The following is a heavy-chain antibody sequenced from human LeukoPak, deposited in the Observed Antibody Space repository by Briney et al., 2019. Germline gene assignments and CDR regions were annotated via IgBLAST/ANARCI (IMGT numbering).Heavy chain of an antibody. Sequence: PGGSLRLSCAASGFTFSSYGMHWVRQASGKGLEWVAVISYDGSNKYYADSVKGRFTISRDNSKNTLYLQMNSLRAEDTAVYYCAKDDYGDSQIDYWGQGTLVTVSS. CDR2: ISYDGSNK. D-gene: IGHD4-17*01. CDR1: GFTFSSYG. CDR3: AKDDYGDSQIDY. V-gene: IGHV3-30*18. J-gene: IGHJ4*02.